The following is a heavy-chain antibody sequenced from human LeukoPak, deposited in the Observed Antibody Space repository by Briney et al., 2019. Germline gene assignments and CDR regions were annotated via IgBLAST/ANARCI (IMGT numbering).Heavy chain of an antibody. J-gene: IGHJ5*02. CDR3: ARGIAAAFPGWFDP. CDR1: GGSISSYY. V-gene: IGHV4-4*07. CDR2: IYTSGST. Sequence: SETLSLTCTVSGGSISSYYWSWIRQPAGKGLEWIGRIYTSGSTNYNSSLKSRVTMSVDTSKNQFSLKLSSVTAADTAVYYCARGIAAAFPGWFDPWGQGTLVTVSS. D-gene: IGHD6-13*01.